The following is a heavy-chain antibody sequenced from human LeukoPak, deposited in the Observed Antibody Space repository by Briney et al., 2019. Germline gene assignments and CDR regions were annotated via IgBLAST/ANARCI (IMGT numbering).Heavy chain of an antibody. Sequence: GGSLRLSCAASGFTVSSNYMSWVRQAPGKGLEWVSVIYSGGSTYYADSVKGRFTISRDNPTNSLYLQMNSLTVEDTALYFCARMPAAIDYWGQGTLVTVSS. J-gene: IGHJ4*02. D-gene: IGHD2-2*01. V-gene: IGHV3-66*01. CDR1: GFTVSSNY. CDR2: IYSGGST. CDR3: ARMPAAIDY.